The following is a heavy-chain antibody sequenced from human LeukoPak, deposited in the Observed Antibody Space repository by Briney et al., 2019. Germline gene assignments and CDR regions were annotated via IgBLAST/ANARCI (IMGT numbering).Heavy chain of an antibody. V-gene: IGHV1-2*02. J-gene: IGHJ4*02. Sequence: ASVKVSCKASGGTFSSYAISWVRQAPGQGLEWMGWINSNSGGTNYAQKFQGRVTMTRDTSISTAYMELSSLRSDDTAVYYCAREGRGDSGGYYKGYWGQGSLVTVSS. CDR2: INSNSGGT. CDR1: GGTFSSYA. CDR3: AREGRGDSGGYYKGY. D-gene: IGHD3-22*01.